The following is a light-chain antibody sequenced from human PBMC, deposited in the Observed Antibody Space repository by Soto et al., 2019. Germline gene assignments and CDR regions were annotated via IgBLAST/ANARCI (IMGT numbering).Light chain of an antibody. V-gene: IGLV2-14*01. J-gene: IGLJ1*01. Sequence: QSVLTQPASVSGSPGQSITISCTGTSSDIGGFNYVSWCQQYPGKAPKLMIYDVSNRPSGVSNRFSGSKSGNTASLTISGLQAEDEAEYYCSSYATSTTLPYVFGTGTKLTVL. CDR2: DVS. CDR3: SSYATSTTLPYV. CDR1: SSDIGGFNY.